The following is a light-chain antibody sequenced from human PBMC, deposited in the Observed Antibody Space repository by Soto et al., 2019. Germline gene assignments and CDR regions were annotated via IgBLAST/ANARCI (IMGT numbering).Light chain of an antibody. J-gene: IGKJ1*01. CDR3: QQYNNWPRT. CDR1: QSVSSN. V-gene: IGKV3-15*01. Sequence: EIVMTQSPATLSVSPGERATLSCRASQSVSSNLAWYQQKPGQAPRLLLYGASTRATGIPARFSGSRSGTEFPLTISSLQTEDFAVYYCQQYNNWPRTFGQGTKVEIK. CDR2: GAS.